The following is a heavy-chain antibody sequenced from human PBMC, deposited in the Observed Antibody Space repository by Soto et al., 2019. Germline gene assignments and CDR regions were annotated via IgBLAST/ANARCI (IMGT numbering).Heavy chain of an antibody. J-gene: IGHJ6*02. Sequence: EVQLLESGGGLVQPGGSLRLSCAASGFTFSSYAMSWVRQAPGKGLEWVSAISGSGGSTYYADSVKGRFTISRDNSKNPLHLQMNSLRAGDTAVYYCATTAGTYYYYGMDVWGQGTTVTVSS. V-gene: IGHV3-23*01. CDR1: GFTFSSYA. CDR2: ISGSGGST. CDR3: ATTAGTYYYYGMDV. D-gene: IGHD6-13*01.